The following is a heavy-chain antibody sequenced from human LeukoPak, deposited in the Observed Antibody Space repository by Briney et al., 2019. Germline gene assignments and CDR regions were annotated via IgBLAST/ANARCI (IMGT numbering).Heavy chain of an antibody. CDR2: IHTSGST. J-gene: IGHJ4*02. V-gene: IGHV4-4*07. CDR1: GGSISSYF. D-gene: IGHD1-26*01. Sequence: SETLSLTCTISGGSISSYFWSWIRQPAGKGLEWIGRIHTSGSTNYNPSLKSRVTMSVDTPNNQISLKLSSMTAADTAMYYCARGVVGATVWGQGALVTVSS. CDR3: ARGVVGATV.